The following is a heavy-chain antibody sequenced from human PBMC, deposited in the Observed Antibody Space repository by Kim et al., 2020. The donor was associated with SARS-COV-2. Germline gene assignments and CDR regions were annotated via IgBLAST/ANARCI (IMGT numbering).Heavy chain of an antibody. V-gene: IGHV3-30*04. CDR1: GFTFSSYA. J-gene: IGHJ3*02. D-gene: IGHD6-19*01. Sequence: GGSLRLSCAASGFTFSSYAMHWVRQAPGKGLEWVAVISYDGSNKYYADSVKGRFTISRNNSKNTLYLQMNSLRAEDTAVYYCARGAPLNSSGWYGADDTHLDDAFDIWGQGTMVTVSS. CDR3: ARGAPLNSSGWYGADDTHLDDAFDI. CDR2: ISYDGSNK.